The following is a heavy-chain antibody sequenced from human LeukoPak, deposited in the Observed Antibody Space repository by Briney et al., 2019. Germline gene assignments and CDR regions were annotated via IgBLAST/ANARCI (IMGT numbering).Heavy chain of an antibody. CDR1: GYTFTGYY. V-gene: IGHV1-2*06. CDR2: INPNSGGT. Sequence: ASVKVSCKASGYTFTGYYMHWVRQAPGQGLEWMGRINPNSGGTNYAQKFQGRVTMTRDTSTSTVYMELSSLRSEDTAVYYCARKSYGGYSYAYFDYWGQGTLVTVSS. J-gene: IGHJ4*02. CDR3: ARKSYGGYSYAYFDY. D-gene: IGHD5-18*01.